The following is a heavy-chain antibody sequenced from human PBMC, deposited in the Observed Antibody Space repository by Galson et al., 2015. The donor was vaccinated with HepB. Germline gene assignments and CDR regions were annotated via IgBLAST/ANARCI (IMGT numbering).Heavy chain of an antibody. Sequence: SVKVSCKASGYTFTSYYMHWVRQAPGQGLEWMGMINPSGGSTSYAQKFQGRVTMTRDTSTSTVYMELSSLRSEDTAVYYCARDPHVAVAVYYFDYWGQGTLVTVSS. CDR3: ARDPHVAVAVYYFDY. J-gene: IGHJ4*02. D-gene: IGHD6-19*01. CDR1: GYTFTSYY. CDR2: INPSGGST. V-gene: IGHV1-46*03.